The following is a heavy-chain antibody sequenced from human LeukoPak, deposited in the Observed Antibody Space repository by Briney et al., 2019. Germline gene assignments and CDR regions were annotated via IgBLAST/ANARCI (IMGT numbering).Heavy chain of an antibody. CDR2: IIPIFGTA. Sequence: VASVKVSCKASGGTFSSYAIGWVRQAPGQGLEWMGRIIPIFGTANYAQKFQGRVTITTDESTSTAYMELSSLRSEDTAVYYCAGGTIFGVVITAFDIWGQGTVVTVSS. D-gene: IGHD3-3*01. J-gene: IGHJ3*02. CDR1: GGTFSSYA. V-gene: IGHV1-69*05. CDR3: AGGTIFGVVITAFDI.